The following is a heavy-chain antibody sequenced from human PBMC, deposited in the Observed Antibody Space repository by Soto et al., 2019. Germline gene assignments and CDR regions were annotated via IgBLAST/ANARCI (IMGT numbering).Heavy chain of an antibody. CDR2: VNPIVSMS. J-gene: IGHJ4*02. D-gene: IGHD3-10*01. CDR1: GDTFNFYS. Sequence: QVQLVQSGAEVKRPGSSVKVSCKASGDTFNFYSINWVRQAPGLGLEWMGRVNPIVSMSNYAQKFQGRVTMTANKSTITAYMELSSLRSEDTAIYYGARSYGSGYRAFDYWGQGALVTVSS. CDR3: ARSYGSGYRAFDY. V-gene: IGHV1-69*02.